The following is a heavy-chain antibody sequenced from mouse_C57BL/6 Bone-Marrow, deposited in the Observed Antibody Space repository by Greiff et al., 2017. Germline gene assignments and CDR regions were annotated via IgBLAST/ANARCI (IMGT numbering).Heavy chain of an antibody. CDR1: GYTFTSYG. CDR2: IYPRSGNT. Sequence: QVQLQQSGAELARPGASVKLSCKASGYTFTSYGISWVKQRTGQGLEWIGEIYPRSGNTYYNEKFKGKATLTADKSSSTAYMELRSLTSEDSAVYFCARSRSRYYAMDYWGQGTSVTVSS. V-gene: IGHV1-81*01. J-gene: IGHJ4*01. CDR3: ARSRSRYYAMDY.